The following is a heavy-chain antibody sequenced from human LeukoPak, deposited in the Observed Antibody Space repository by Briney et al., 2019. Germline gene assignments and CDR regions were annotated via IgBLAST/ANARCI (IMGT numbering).Heavy chain of an antibody. CDR1: GGSISSYY. Sequence: SETLSLTCTVSGGSISSYYWSWIRQPAGKGLEWIGRIYTSGSTNYNPSLKSRVTMSVDTSKNQFSLKLSSVTAADTAVYYCARDLGDYYDSSGYCNWFDLWGQGTLVTVSS. CDR3: ARDLGDYYDSSGYCNWFDL. CDR2: IYTSGST. D-gene: IGHD3-22*01. J-gene: IGHJ5*02. V-gene: IGHV4-4*07.